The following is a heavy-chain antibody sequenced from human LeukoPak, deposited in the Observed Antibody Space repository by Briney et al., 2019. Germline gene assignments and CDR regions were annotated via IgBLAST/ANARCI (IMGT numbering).Heavy chain of an antibody. CDR3: ARGWVPAAGFDY. J-gene: IGHJ4*02. CDR2: IYYSGST. CDR1: GGSISSYY. D-gene: IGHD2-2*01. V-gene: IGHV4-59*01. Sequence: SETLSLTCTVSGGSISSYYWSWIRQPPGKGLEWIGYIYYSGSTNYNPSLKSRVTISVDTSKNQFSLKLSSVTAADTAVYYCARGWVPAAGFDYWGQGTLVTVSS.